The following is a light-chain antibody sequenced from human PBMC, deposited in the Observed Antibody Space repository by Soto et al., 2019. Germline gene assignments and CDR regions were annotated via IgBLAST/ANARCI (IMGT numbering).Light chain of an antibody. V-gene: IGKV1-27*01. CDR3: QKYTRAPFT. Sequence: DIQMTQSPSSLSAAVGDRVTITCRASQGIDTYLAWYQQKPGKVPKLLIYAASNLQSGVPSRFSGSGSGTDFTLTISSLQPEDVATYYCQKYTRAPFTFGPGTKFDIK. CDR1: QGIDTY. CDR2: AAS. J-gene: IGKJ3*01.